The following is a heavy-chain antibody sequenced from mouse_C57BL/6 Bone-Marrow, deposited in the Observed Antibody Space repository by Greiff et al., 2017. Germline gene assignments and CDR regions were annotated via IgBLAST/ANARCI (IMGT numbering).Heavy chain of an antibody. CDR2: INPSNGGT. CDR1: GFTFTSYW. Sequence: QVQLQQSGTELVKPGASVKLSCKASGFTFTSYWMHWVKQRPGQGLEWIGNINPSNGGTNYNEKFKSKATLTVDKSSSTPYMQLSSLTSEDSAVYYCARWDSSGPFAYGGQGTRVTVSA. CDR3: ARWDSSGPFAY. V-gene: IGHV1-53*01. J-gene: IGHJ3*01. D-gene: IGHD3-2*02.